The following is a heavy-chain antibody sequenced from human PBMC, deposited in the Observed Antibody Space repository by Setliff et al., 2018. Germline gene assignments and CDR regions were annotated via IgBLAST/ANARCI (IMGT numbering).Heavy chain of an antibody. CDR3: ARERMYYNFWSGYGFTNWFDP. V-gene: IGHV4-34*01. D-gene: IGHD3-3*01. CDR1: GGSFSGYY. J-gene: IGHJ5*02. Sequence: SETLSLTCAVYGGSFSGYYWSWIRQPPGKGLEWIGSIYYSGSTYYNPSLKSRVTISVDTSKNQFSLKLSSVTAADTAVYYCARERMYYNFWSGYGFTNWFDPWGQGILVTVSS. CDR2: IYYSGST.